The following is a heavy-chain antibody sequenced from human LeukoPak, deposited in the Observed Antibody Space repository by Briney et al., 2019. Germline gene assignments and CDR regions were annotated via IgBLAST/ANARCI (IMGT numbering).Heavy chain of an antibody. Sequence: GGSLRLSCAASGFTFSTYGMHWVRQAPGKGPEWVAVISSEGSIYYYGDSVRGRFTVSRDNSKNTMYLQVNSLRAEDTAVYYCTREGMGTTFSAWFDPWGQGTLVTVSS. CDR3: TREGMGTTFSAWFDP. CDR1: GFTFSTYG. D-gene: IGHD1-7*01. V-gene: IGHV3-30*03. J-gene: IGHJ5*02. CDR2: ISSEGSIY.